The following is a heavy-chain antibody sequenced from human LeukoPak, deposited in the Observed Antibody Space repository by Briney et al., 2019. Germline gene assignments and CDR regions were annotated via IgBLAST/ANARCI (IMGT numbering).Heavy chain of an antibody. V-gene: IGHV3-73*01. CDR2: IKAKAESYAT. Sequence: PGGSLRLSCAASGFTFSGSAIHWVRQASGKGLEWVARIKAKAESYATAYVASVKGRFTISRDNSKNTLFLQMNSLRAEDTAVYYCAKDRSCTGSSCNVGSWGQGTMVTVSS. D-gene: IGHD2-2*01. CDR1: GFTFSGSA. CDR3: AKDRSCTGSSCNVGS. J-gene: IGHJ3*01.